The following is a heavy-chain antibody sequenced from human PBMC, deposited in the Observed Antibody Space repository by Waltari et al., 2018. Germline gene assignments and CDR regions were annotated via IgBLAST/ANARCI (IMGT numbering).Heavy chain of an antibody. CDR3: ARDLVVPAAMTSRDY. CDR2: INPNSGGT. J-gene: IGHJ4*02. D-gene: IGHD2-2*01. Sequence: QVQLVQSGAEVKKPGASVKVSCKSSGYTFTVYYMHWVRQAPGQGLEWMGWINPNSGGTNYQGRVTMTRDTSISTAYMELRRLRSDDTAVYYCARDLVVPAAMTSRDYWGQGTLVTVSS. V-gene: IGHV1-2*02. CDR1: GYTFTVYY.